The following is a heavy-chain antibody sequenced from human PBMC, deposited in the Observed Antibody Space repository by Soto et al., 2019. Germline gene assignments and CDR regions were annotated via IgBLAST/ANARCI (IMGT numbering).Heavy chain of an antibody. J-gene: IGHJ4*02. Sequence: DVQLVESGGGLLQPGGSLRLSCATSGFTFSRDWMHWVRQAPGKGLVWVSRINSDGTRTNYADYAMGRFTISRDNAKNTLYLQMNSLRAEGTAVYFCARGALGNYYQDSWGQGTPVTVSS. V-gene: IGHV3-74*01. CDR1: GFTFSRDW. D-gene: IGHD3-10*01. CDR2: INSDGTRT. CDR3: ARGALGNYYQDS.